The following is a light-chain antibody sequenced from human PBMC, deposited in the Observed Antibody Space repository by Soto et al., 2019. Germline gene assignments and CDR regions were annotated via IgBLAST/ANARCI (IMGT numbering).Light chain of an antibody. J-gene: IGKJ1*01. Sequence: IVVTQSPTTLSMLPGERATLSCRASQSLNRDLAWYQQKPGQSPRLLIFGASIRATGIPGRFSGSGSGTEFTLTIGSLQSEDCALCYCRQYNNWPGTFGQGTKVDIK. CDR3: RQYNNWPGT. CDR1: QSLNRD. V-gene: IGKV3-15*01. CDR2: GAS.